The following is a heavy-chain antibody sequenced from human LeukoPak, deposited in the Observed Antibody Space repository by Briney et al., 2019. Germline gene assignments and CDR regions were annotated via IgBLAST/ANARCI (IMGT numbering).Heavy chain of an antibody. CDR3: ARVVLDIVVVPAAHDAFDI. J-gene: IGHJ3*02. V-gene: IGHV4-61*08. Sequence: SETLSLTCNVSGGSVSSGDYYWSWLRQPPGKGLEWIGYIYYSGSTDYNPSLKSRVTISVDTSKNQFSLKLSSVTAADTAVYYCARVVLDIVVVPAAHDAFDIWGQGTMVIVSS. CDR1: GGSVSSGDYY. D-gene: IGHD2-2*01. CDR2: IYYSGST.